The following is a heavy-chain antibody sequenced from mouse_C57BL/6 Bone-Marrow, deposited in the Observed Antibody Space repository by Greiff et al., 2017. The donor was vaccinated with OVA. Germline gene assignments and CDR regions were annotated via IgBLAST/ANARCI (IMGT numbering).Heavy chain of an antibody. J-gene: IGHJ1*03. V-gene: IGHV1-26*01. CDR3: ARPLDYYGSSYWYFDV. CDR2: INPNNGGT. CDR1: GYTFTDYY. D-gene: IGHD1-1*01. Sequence: VQLQQSGPELVKPGASVKISCKASGYTFTDYYMNWVKQSHGKSLEWIGDINPNNGGTSYNQKFKGKATLTVDQSSSTAYMELRSLTSEDSAVYYCARPLDYYGSSYWYFDVWGTGTTVTVSS.